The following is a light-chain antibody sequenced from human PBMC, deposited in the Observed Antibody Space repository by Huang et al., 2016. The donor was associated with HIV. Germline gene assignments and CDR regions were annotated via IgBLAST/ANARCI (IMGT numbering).Light chain of an antibody. CDR2: DAS. CDR3: QQRTNWRT. J-gene: IGKJ2*01. CDR1: QSVSSY. Sequence: EIVLTQSPATLSLSPGERATLSCRTSQSVSSYLAWYQQKPGQAPRLLIYDASTRATGIPARFSGRGFGTDFTLTISSLEPEDFAVYYCQQRTNWRTFGQGTKLENK. V-gene: IGKV3-11*01.